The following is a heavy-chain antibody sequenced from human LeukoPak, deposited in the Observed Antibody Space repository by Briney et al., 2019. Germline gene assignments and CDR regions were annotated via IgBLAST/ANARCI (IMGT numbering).Heavy chain of an antibody. V-gene: IGHV4-39*01. Sequence: PSETLTLTCTVSGGSISSSSYHWTWVRQPPGKXLEWIGSIYYSGTSYYNPSLKSRVTISVDTSKNQFSLRLNSVTAADTAVYYCATDSTSWPNYCGQGTLVTVYS. CDR1: GGSISSSSYH. J-gene: IGHJ4*02. CDR3: ATDSTSWPNY. CDR2: IYYSGTS. D-gene: IGHD2-2*01.